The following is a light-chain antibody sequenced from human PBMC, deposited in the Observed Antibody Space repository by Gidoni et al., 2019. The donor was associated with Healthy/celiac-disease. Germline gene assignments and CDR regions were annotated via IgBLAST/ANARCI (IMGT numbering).Light chain of an antibody. CDR3: QYRSNWPFT. J-gene: IGKJ4*02. V-gene: IGKV3-11*01. CDR1: HSVSSY. CDR2: DAS. Sequence: LVWTQSPATLSLSPGERAALSCRASHSVSSYLAWYQQKPGQAPRLLIYDASNRATGIPAMFSGSSAGKDFTLTISRLEPDYFVFYYCQYRSNWPFTFXGXTKVEIK.